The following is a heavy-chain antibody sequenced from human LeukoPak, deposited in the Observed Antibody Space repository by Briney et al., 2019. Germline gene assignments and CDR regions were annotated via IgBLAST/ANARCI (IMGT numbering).Heavy chain of an antibody. CDR3: ARDRNTGYGMDV. V-gene: IGHV3-53*01. J-gene: IGHJ6*02. D-gene: IGHD2-8*02. CDR1: GFTVNSNY. Sequence: GGSLRLSCAASGFTVNSNYMSWVRQAPGKGLEWVSVIYSGGSTYYADSVKGRFTISRDNSKNTLYLQMNSLRAEDTAMYYCARDRNTGYGMDVWGQGTTVTVSS. CDR2: IYSGGST.